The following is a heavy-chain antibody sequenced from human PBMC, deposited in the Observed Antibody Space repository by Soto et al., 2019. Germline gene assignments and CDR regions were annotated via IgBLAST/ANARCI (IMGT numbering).Heavy chain of an antibody. CDR1: GGSISMGGYY. D-gene: IGHD2-2*01. V-gene: IGHV4-31*03. CDR3: ARDVCISTSCYVDY. CDR2: IYYSGST. J-gene: IGHJ4*02. Sequence: PSDTLSLTCTVSGGSISMGGYYWSWIRQHPGKGLEWIGYIYYSGSTYYNPSLKSRVTISVDTSKNQFSLKLSSVTAADTAVYYCARDVCISTSCYVDYWGQGTLVTVSS.